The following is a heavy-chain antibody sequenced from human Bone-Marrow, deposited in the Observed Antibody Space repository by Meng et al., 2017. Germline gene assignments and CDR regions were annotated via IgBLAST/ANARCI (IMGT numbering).Heavy chain of an antibody. J-gene: IGHJ6*02. V-gene: IGHV3-21*01. CDR3: ARDPNHCSSTSCYDNYYYYYGMDV. CDR1: GFTFSSYS. D-gene: IGHD2-2*01. CDR2: ISSSSSYI. Sequence: GGSLRLSCAASGFTFSSYSMNWVRQAPGKGLEWVSSISSSSSYIYYADSVKGRFTISRDNAKNTLYLQMNSLRAEDTAVYYCARDPNHCSSTSCYDNYYYYYGMDVWGQGTMVTVSS.